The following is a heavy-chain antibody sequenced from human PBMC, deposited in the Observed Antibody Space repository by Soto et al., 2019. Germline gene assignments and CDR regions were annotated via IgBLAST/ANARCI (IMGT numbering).Heavy chain of an antibody. D-gene: IGHD3-22*01. CDR2: ISGSGGST. CDR3: AKGVYFYDSSQPDY. CDR1: GFTFSSYA. V-gene: IGHV3-23*01. J-gene: IGHJ4*02. Sequence: EVQLLESGGGLVQPGGSLRLSCAASGFTFSSYAMSWVRQAPGKGLEWVSAISGSGGSTYYADSVKGRFTISRDNSKNTLYLQMNSLSVEDTAVYYCAKGVYFYDSSQPDYRCEGTLVTVSS.